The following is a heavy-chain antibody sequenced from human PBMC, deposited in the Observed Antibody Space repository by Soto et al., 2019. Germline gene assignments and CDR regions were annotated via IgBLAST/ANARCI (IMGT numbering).Heavy chain of an antibody. D-gene: IGHD1-1*01. Sequence: SETLSLTCTVSGGSISSSSYYWGWIRQPPGKGLEWIGDINHSGSTNYNPSLKSRVTILVDTSKNQFSLKLRSVTAADMAVFYCARAPDNYYFDSWGQGTLVTVSS. J-gene: IGHJ4*02. CDR1: GGSISSSSYY. V-gene: IGHV4-39*07. CDR3: ARAPDNYYFDS. CDR2: INHSGST.